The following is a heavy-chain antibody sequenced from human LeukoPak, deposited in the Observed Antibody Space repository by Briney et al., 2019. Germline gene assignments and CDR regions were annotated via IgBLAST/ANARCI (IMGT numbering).Heavy chain of an antibody. J-gene: IGHJ4*02. CDR1: GGSISSSSYY. D-gene: IGHD3-22*01. V-gene: IGHV4-39*02. CDR2: IYYSGST. Sequence: SETLSLTCTVSGGSISSSSYYWGWIRQPPGKGLEWIGSIYYSGSTSYNPSLKSRVTISVDTSKNQFSLKLSSVTAADTAVYYCARDVDDSSGYYPFDYWGQGTLVTVSS. CDR3: ARDVDDSSGYYPFDY.